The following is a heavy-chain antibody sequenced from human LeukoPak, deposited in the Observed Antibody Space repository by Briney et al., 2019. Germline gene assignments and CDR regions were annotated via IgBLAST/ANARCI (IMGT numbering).Heavy chain of an antibody. D-gene: IGHD7-27*01. CDR2: ISAYNGNT. CDR3: AREANWDDY. V-gene: IGHV1-18*04. CDR1: GYTFTGYY. J-gene: IGHJ4*02. Sequence: ASVKVSCKASGYTFTGYYMHWVRQAPGQGLEWMGWISAYNGNTNYAQNLQGRVTMTTDTSTSTAYMELRSLRSDDTAVYYCAREANWDDYWGQGTLVTVSS.